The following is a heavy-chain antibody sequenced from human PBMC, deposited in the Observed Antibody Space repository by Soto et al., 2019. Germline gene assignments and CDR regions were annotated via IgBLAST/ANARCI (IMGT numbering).Heavy chain of an antibody. CDR2: INHSGST. D-gene: IGHD6-19*01. CDR3: ARGPRGWTRY. CDR1: GGSFSGYY. Sequence: QVQLQQWGAGLLKPSETLSLTCAVYGGSFSGYYWSWSREPPGKGLEWIGEINHSGSTNYNPSLKSRVTISVDTSKNQFSLKLSSVTAADTAVYYCARGPRGWTRYWGQGTLVTVSS. J-gene: IGHJ4*02. V-gene: IGHV4-34*01.